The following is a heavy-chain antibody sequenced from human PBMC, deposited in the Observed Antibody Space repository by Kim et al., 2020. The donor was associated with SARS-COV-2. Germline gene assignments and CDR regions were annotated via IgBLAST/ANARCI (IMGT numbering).Heavy chain of an antibody. D-gene: IGHD3-10*01. CDR1: GGTFSSYA. J-gene: IGHJ4*02. V-gene: IGHV1-69*13. CDR2: IIPIFGTA. CDR3: ARGPITLVRGVPIFNRSDY. Sequence: SVNVSCKASGGTFSSYAISWVRQAPGQGLEWMGGIIPIFGTANYAQKFQGRVTITADESTSTAFMELSSLRSEDTAVYYCARGPITLVRGVPIFNRSDYWGQGTLVTVSS.